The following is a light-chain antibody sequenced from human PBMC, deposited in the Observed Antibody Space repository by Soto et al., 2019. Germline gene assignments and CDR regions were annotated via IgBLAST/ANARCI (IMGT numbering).Light chain of an antibody. Sequence: QSVLTQPPSVSGAPGQRVTISCTGSSSNIGAGYDVHWYQQLPGTAPKLLIYGNSNRPSGVPDRFSGSKSGTSASLAITGLQAEDXADYYCQSYDSSLSGYVVFGGGTKLTVL. CDR3: QSYDSSLSGYVV. J-gene: IGLJ2*01. CDR1: SSNIGAGYD. V-gene: IGLV1-40*01. CDR2: GNS.